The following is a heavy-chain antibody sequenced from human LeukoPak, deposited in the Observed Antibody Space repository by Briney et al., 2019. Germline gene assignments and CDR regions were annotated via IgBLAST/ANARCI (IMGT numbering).Heavy chain of an antibody. CDR2: IYPADSDT. V-gene: IGHV5-51*01. Sequence: GESLKISCKVSGYSFTSYWIGWVRQMPGKGLEWMGIIYPADSDTTYSPSFQGQVTISADKSINTAYLQWSSLKASDTAIYYCAKGVSGTYFGMDVWGQGTTVTVSS. J-gene: IGHJ6*02. CDR1: GYSFTSYW. D-gene: IGHD3-10*01. CDR3: AKGVSGTYFGMDV.